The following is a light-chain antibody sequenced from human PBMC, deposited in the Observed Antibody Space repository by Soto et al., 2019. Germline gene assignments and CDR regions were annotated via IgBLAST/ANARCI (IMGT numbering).Light chain of an antibody. V-gene: IGKV1-39*01. CDR2: AAS. J-gene: IGKJ4*01. CDR3: QQSYSTPRT. CDR1: QSISSY. Sequence: DIQMTQSPSSLSASVGDRVTISCLASQSISSYLHGYQQKPGKAPKLLIYAASSLQSGVPSRFSGSGSGTDFTLTISSLQPEDFATYYCQQSYSTPRTFGGGTKVEIK.